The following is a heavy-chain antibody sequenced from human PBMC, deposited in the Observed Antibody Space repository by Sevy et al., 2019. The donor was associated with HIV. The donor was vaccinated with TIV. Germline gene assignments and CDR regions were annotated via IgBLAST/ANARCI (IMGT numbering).Heavy chain of an antibody. D-gene: IGHD1-1*01. CDR3: TRWKGLQSIFDY. J-gene: IGHJ4*02. Sequence: GGSLRLSCTTSGFTFGDYAMNWVRQAPGKGLEWVAFLKSKADGGTVDHAASVKGRFTISRDDSNSIAYLQMNDLTTEDSGVYYCTRWKGLQSIFDYWGQGALVTVSS. V-gene: IGHV3-49*04. CDR2: LKSKADGGTV. CDR1: GFTFGDYA.